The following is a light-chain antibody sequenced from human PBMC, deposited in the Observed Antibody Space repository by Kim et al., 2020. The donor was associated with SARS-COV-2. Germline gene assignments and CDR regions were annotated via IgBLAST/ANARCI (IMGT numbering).Light chain of an antibody. V-gene: IGLV3-19*01. CDR3: NSRDSSGNHVV. CDR2: GKN. CDR1: SHRSNY. Sequence: SSELTQDPAVSVALGQTVRITCQGDSHRSNYASWYQQKPGQAPVLVIYGKNNRPSGIPDRFSGSSSGNTASLTITGAQAEDEADYYCNSRDSSGNHVVFG. J-gene: IGLJ2*01.